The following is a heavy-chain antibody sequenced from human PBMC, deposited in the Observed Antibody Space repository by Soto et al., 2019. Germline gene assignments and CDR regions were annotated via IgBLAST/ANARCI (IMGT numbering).Heavy chain of an antibody. Sequence: GGSLRLSCAASGFTFSSYGMHWVRQAPGKGLEWVAVIWYDGSNKYYADSVKGRFTISRDNSKNTLYLQMNSLRAEDTAVYYCARDQWLVRSYYYYYGMDVWGQGTTVTVSS. V-gene: IGHV3-33*01. CDR1: GFTFSSYG. CDR3: ARDQWLVRSYYYYYGMDV. D-gene: IGHD6-19*01. CDR2: IWYDGSNK. J-gene: IGHJ6*02.